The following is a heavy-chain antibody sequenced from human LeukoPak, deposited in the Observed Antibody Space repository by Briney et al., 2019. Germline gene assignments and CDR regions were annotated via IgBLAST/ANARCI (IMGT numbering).Heavy chain of an antibody. J-gene: IGHJ4*02. Sequence: SETLSLTCTVSGGSISSGDYYWSWIRQPPGKGLEWIGYIYYSGSTYYNPSLKGRVTISVDTSKNQFSLKLSSVTAADTAVYYCASSIGSTINGLDYWGQGTLVTVSS. V-gene: IGHV4-30-4*08. CDR1: GGSISSGDYY. CDR3: ASSIGSTINGLDY. CDR2: IYYSGST. D-gene: IGHD5/OR15-5a*01.